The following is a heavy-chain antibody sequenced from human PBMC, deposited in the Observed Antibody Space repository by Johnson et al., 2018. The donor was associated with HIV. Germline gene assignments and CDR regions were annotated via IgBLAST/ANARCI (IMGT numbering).Heavy chain of an antibody. CDR2: ISYDGSNK. J-gene: IGHJ3*02. Sequence: QVHLVESGGGVVQPGRSLRLSCAASGFTFSSYAMHWVRQAPGKGLEWVAVISYDGSNKYYADSVKGRFTISRDNSKNTVFLHMDSLRAEDTAVYYSARAEQSKYGGGPFDIWGQGTMVTVSS. D-gene: IGHD3-16*01. CDR1: GFTFSSYA. CDR3: ARAEQSKYGGGPFDI. V-gene: IGHV3-30-3*01.